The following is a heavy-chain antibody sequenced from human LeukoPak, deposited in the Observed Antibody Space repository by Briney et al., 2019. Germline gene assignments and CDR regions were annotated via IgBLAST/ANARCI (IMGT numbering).Heavy chain of an antibody. CDR1: GFTFSNDW. V-gene: IGHV3-15*01. D-gene: IGHD6-19*01. J-gene: IGHJ4*02. CDR2: IKSKTDGGTT. Sequence: PGGSLRLSCAASGFTFSNDWMSWVRQAPGKGLEWVGGIKSKTDGGTTDYAAPVKGRFTISRDDSKNTLYLQMNSLKTEDTAVYYCTSPWTGIAVAGTDYWGQGTLVTVSS. CDR3: TSPWTGIAVAGTDY.